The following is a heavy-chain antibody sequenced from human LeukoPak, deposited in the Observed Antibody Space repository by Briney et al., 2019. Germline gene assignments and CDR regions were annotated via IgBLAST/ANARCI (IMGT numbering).Heavy chain of an antibody. J-gene: IGHJ4*02. CDR2: ITSKAYGGTA. CDR1: GFTFGDYA. V-gene: IGHV3-49*04. Sequence: PGGSLRLSCRASGFTFGDYAMNWVRQAPGKGLEWVGFITSKAYGGTAEYAASVKGRFTISRDDSRSIVYPQMNSLKTEDTAVYYCTPLDYWGQGTLVTVSS. CDR3: TPLDY.